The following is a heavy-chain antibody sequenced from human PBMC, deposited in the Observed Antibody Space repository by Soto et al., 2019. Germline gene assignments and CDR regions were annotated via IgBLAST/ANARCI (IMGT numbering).Heavy chain of an antibody. V-gene: IGHV3-30*18. D-gene: IGHD2-15*01. CDR3: AKDPGRYCSGGSCYSGYYYYMDV. Sequence: HPGGSLRLSCAASGFTFSSYGMHWVRQAPGKGLEWVAVISYDGSNKYYADSVKGRFTISRDNSKNTLYLQMNSLRAEDTAVYYCAKDPGRYCSGGSCYSGYYYYMDVWGKGTTVTVSS. CDR1: GFTFSSYG. J-gene: IGHJ6*03. CDR2: ISYDGSNK.